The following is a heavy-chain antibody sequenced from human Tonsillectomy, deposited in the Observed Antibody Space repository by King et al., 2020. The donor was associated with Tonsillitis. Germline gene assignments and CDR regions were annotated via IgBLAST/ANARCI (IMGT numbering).Heavy chain of an antibody. CDR2: MSGSAGST. CDR3: ASGGGFTIFWY. V-gene: IGHV3-23*04. Sequence: VQLVESGGGLVQPGGSLRLSCAASGFTFRSYAMSWVRQPPGTGLEWVSVMSGSAGSTYYADYVKGRFTISRDNSKNTLYLQMNSLRAEDTAGNYCASGGGFTIFWYWGQGTLVTVSS. D-gene: IGHD3-3*01. CDR1: GFTFRSYA. J-gene: IGHJ4*02.